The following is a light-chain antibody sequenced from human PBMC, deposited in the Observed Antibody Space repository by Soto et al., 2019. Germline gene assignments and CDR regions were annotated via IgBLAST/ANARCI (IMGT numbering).Light chain of an antibody. CDR1: RSNIGSNY. CDR2: RNN. J-gene: IGLJ3*02. Sequence: QSVLIQPPSASGAPGQRGTISCSGSRSNIGSNYVYWFQQLPGAAPKLLIYRNNQRPSGVPDRFSGSKSGTSASLAISGLRSEDEADYYCATWEDNLTARVFGGGTKLTVL. V-gene: IGLV1-47*01. CDR3: ATWEDNLTARV.